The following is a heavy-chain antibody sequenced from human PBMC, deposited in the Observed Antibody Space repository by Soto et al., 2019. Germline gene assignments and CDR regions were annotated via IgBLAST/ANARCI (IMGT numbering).Heavy chain of an antibody. CDR1: GFTFSTST. Sequence: VGSLRLSCAASGFTFSTSTMNWVRQAPGQGLEWVSSISSSSTYTYYAASVKGRFTISRDNAKNSLYLQMNGLRAEDTAVYYCARVGSPGYCSGGYCPPPDYWGQGTLVTVSS. CDR3: ARVGSPGYCSGGYCPPPDY. V-gene: IGHV3-21*01. D-gene: IGHD2-15*01. J-gene: IGHJ4*02. CDR2: ISSSSTYT.